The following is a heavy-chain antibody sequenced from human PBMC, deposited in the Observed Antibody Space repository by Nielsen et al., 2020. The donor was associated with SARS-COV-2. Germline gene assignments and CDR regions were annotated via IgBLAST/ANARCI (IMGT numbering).Heavy chain of an antibody. CDR2: ISYEGSKR. D-gene: IGHD2-15*01. CDR1: GFSFNNYA. CDR3: ARLVVAAHNWFDP. J-gene: IGHJ5*02. V-gene: IGHV3-33*05. Sequence: GGSLRLSCEASGFSFNNYAMHWVRQAPGKGLEWVALISYEGSKRYYADSLEGRFTISRDYSKNTLYLQMNSLRAEDTAVYYCARLVVAAHNWFDPWGQGTLVTVSS.